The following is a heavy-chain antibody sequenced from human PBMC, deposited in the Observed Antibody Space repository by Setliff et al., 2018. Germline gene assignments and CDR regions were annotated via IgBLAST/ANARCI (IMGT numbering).Heavy chain of an antibody. CDR3: GRDLTGKDDY. D-gene: IGHD3-9*01. V-gene: IGHV3-23*01. CDR1: GFGFSSYA. CDR2: INAGGYNT. J-gene: IGHJ4*02. Sequence: GGSLRLSCAASGFGFSSYAMNWVRQAPGKGLQWVSSINAGGYNTYYADSVKGRFTISRDNSKNTLYLEMNSLRAEDTAVYYCGRDLTGKDDYWGQGTLVTVSS.